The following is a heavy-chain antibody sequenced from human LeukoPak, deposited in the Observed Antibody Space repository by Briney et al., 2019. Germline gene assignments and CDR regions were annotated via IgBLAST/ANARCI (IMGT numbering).Heavy chain of an antibody. V-gene: IGHV4-59*08. D-gene: IGHD4-17*01. CDR2: ISYTGST. Sequence: SETLSLTCTVSGGSINPYYWSWIRQPPGKGLEYIGYISYTGSTNSNPSLKSRLTISVDTSKNQVSLKLRSVTAADTAVYYCARIHDYGDYAFDEWGQGTLVTVFS. CDR1: GGSINPYY. J-gene: IGHJ4*02. CDR3: ARIHDYGDYAFDE.